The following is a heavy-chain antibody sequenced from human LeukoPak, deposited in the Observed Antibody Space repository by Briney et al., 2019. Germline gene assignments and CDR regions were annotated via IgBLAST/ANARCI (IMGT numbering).Heavy chain of an antibody. CDR3: ARDSSDIVVVPAAMSDAFDI. CDR2: ISSSSSTI. V-gene: IGHV3-48*01. Sequence: GGSLRLSCAASGSTFCSYSMNWVRQAPGKGLEWVSYISSSSSTIYYADSVKGRFTISRDNAKNSLYLQMNSLRAEDTAVYYCARDSSDIVVVPAAMSDAFDIWGQGTMVTVSS. CDR1: GSTFCSYS. J-gene: IGHJ3*02. D-gene: IGHD2-2*01.